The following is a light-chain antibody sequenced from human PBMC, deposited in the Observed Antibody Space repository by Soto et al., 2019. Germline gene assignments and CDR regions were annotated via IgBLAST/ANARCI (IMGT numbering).Light chain of an antibody. V-gene: IGLV4-69*01. Sequence: QLVLTQSPSASASRGASVKLTCTLTSGHSSYSIAWHQQQPEKGPRFLMKLNSDGRHTKGDGIPDRFSGSSSGTERYLTISSLQSEDEADYYCQTWGTGIRVFGGGTKLTVL. CDR2: LNSDGRH. J-gene: IGLJ2*01. CDR3: QTWGTGIRV. CDR1: SGHSSYS.